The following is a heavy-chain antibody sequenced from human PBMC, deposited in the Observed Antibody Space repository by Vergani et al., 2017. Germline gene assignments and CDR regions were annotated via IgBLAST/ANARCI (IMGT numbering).Heavy chain of an antibody. Sequence: EVQLVESGGGLVQPGGSLRLSCAASGFTFSSYAMSWVRQAPGKGLEWVSAISGSGGSTYYADSVKGRFTISRDNSKNTLYLQMNSLRAEDTAVYYCATNWRDYIWGSYSAFDIWGQGTMVTVSS. V-gene: IGHV3-23*04. J-gene: IGHJ3*02. D-gene: IGHD3-16*01. CDR3: ATNWRDYIWGSYSAFDI. CDR2: ISGSGGST. CDR1: GFTFSSYA.